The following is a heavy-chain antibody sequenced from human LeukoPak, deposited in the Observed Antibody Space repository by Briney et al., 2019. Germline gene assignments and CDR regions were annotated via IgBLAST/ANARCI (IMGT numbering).Heavy chain of an antibody. J-gene: IGHJ4*02. CDR3: ATGALGIVGFSY. Sequence: ASVKVSCKVSGYTLTELSMHWVRQAPGKGLEWMGGFDPEDGETIYAQKFQGRVTMTEDTSTDTAYMELSSLRSEDTAVYYCATGALGIVGFSYWGQGTLATVSS. D-gene: IGHD1-26*01. V-gene: IGHV1-24*01. CDR1: GYTLTELS. CDR2: FDPEDGET.